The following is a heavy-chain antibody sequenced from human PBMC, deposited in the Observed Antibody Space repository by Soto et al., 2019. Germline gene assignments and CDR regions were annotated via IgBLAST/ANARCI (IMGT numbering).Heavy chain of an antibody. CDR2: ISYDGSNK. V-gene: IGHV3-30*18. D-gene: IGHD1-1*01. CDR3: AKDHDGTIDY. J-gene: IGHJ4*02. Sequence: PGGSLRLSCAASGFTFSSYGMDWVRQAPSKGLEWVAVISYDGSNKYYADSVKGRFTISRDNSKNTLYLQMNSLRAEDTAVYYCAKDHDGTIDYWGQGTLVTLSS. CDR1: GFTFSSYG.